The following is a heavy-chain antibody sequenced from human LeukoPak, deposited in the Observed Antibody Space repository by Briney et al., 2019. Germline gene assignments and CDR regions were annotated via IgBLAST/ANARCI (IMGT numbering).Heavy chain of an antibody. CDR2: INPSGGST. CDR3: ARAVLTGYYTPDFDY. Sequence: ASVKVSCKASGYTFTSYYMHWVRQAPGQGLEWMGIINPSGGSTSYAQEFQGRVTMTRDTSTSTVYMELSSLRSEDTAVYYCARAVLTGYYTPDFDYWGQGTLVTVSS. CDR1: GYTFTSYY. V-gene: IGHV1-46*01. J-gene: IGHJ4*02. D-gene: IGHD3-9*01.